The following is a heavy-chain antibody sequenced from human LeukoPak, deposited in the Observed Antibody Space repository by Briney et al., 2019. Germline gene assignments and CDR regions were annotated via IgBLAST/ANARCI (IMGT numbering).Heavy chain of an antibody. D-gene: IGHD2-2*01. CDR2: INSGSTNI. Sequence: GGSLRLSCAASGFTFSRYSMNWVRQAPGKGLEWVSSINSGSTNIYYADSVKGRFTISRDNAKNSPYLQMNSVRAEDTAVYYCARAGPSSTSCCYWFDPWGQGTLVTVSS. V-gene: IGHV3-21*01. CDR3: ARAGPSSTSCCYWFDP. CDR1: GFTFSRYS. J-gene: IGHJ5*02.